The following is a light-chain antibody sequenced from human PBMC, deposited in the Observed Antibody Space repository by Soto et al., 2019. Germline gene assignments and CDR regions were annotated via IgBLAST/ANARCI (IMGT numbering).Light chain of an antibody. CDR3: QQTCNTLSST. Sequence: DIQMTQSPSSLSASVGDRVTITCRASQSISTYLNWYQQKPGKAPRLLIYAASSLQSGVPSRFSGSGSGTDFTLTISSLQPEDFATYYCQQTCNTLSSTFGQGTRLEIK. V-gene: IGKV1-39*01. CDR1: QSISTY. J-gene: IGKJ5*01. CDR2: AAS.